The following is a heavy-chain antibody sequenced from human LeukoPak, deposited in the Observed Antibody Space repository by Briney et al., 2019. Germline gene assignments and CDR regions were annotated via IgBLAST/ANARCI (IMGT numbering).Heavy chain of an antibody. D-gene: IGHD3-9*01. J-gene: IGHJ4*02. V-gene: IGHV1-46*03. Sequence: GASVKVSCKASGYTFTSYYMHWVRQAPGQGLEWMGIINPSGGSTSYAQKFQGRVTMTGDTSTSTVYMELSSLRSEDTAVYYCARGESNYDILTGYLDYGGQGTLVTVSA. CDR2: INPSGGST. CDR3: ARGESNYDILTGYLDY. CDR1: GYTFTSYY.